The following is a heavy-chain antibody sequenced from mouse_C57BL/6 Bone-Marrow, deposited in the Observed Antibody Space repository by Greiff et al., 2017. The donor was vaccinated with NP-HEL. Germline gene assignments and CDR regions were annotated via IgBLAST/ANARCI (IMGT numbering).Heavy chain of an antibody. V-gene: IGHV14-2*01. CDR1: GFNITDYY. J-gene: IGHJ3*01. CDR2: IDPEDGET. D-gene: IGHD2-3*01. CDR3: ALYDGYYAWFAY. Sequence: DVKLQESGAELVKPGASVKLSCTASGFNITDYYMHWVKQRTEQGLEWIGRIDPEDGETKYAPKFKGKATITADTSSNTAYLQLSSLTSEDTAVYYCALYDGYYAWFAYWGQGTLVTVSA.